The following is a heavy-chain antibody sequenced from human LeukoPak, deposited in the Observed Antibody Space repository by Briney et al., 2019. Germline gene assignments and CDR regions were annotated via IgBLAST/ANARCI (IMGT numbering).Heavy chain of an antibody. D-gene: IGHD5-18*01. Sequence: GGSLRLSCAASGFTFNDYAMHWVRHAPGKGLEWVSGISWNSGSIGYADSVKGRFTISRDNAKNSLFLQMNSLRPEDTALYYCAKEGYSYGDFDYWGQGTLVTVSS. CDR1: GFTFNDYA. J-gene: IGHJ4*02. V-gene: IGHV3-9*01. CDR3: AKEGYSYGDFDY. CDR2: ISWNSGSI.